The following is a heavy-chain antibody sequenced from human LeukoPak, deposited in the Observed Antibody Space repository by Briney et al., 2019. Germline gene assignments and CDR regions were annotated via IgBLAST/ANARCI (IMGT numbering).Heavy chain of an antibody. Sequence: GGSLRLSCAASGFTLSSYAMSWVRQAPGKGLEWVSAISDTGNTYHADSVKGRFTISRDSSKNTLFLQMNRLRPEDAAVYYCAKSPNFYGSGSYTLDYWGQGTLVTVSS. J-gene: IGHJ4*02. D-gene: IGHD3-10*01. CDR1: GFTLSSYA. V-gene: IGHV3-23*01. CDR2: ISDTGNT. CDR3: AKSPNFYGSGSYTLDY.